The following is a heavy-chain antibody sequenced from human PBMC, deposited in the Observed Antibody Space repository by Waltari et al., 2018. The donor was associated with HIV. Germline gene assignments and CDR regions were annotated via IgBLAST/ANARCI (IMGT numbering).Heavy chain of an antibody. Sequence: EVRLVESGGGLVQPGGSLRLSCAASGYTFSSYWMHWVRQAPGKGLVWVSRIHSDGSSTSYADSVKGRFTISRDNAKNTLYLQMNSLRAEDTAVYYCARGNGHAFDIWGQGTMVTVSS. CDR2: IHSDGSST. D-gene: IGHD2-8*01. J-gene: IGHJ3*02. CDR3: ARGNGHAFDI. V-gene: IGHV3-74*01. CDR1: GYTFSSYW.